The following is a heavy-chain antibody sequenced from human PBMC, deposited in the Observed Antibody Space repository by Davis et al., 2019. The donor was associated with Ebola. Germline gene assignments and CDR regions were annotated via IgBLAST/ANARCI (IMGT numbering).Heavy chain of an antibody. CDR2: ISGSGGST. CDR1: GFTFSSYA. CDR3: AKEPWGGFTMIYRRSYGMDV. D-gene: IGHD3-22*01. V-gene: IGHV3-23*01. J-gene: IGHJ6*02. Sequence: PGGSLRLSCAASGFTFSSYAMSWVRQAPGKGLEGVSAISGSGGSTYYADSVKGRFTISRDNSKNTLYLQMNSLRAGDTAVYYCAKEPWGGFTMIYRRSYGMDVWGQGTTVTVSS.